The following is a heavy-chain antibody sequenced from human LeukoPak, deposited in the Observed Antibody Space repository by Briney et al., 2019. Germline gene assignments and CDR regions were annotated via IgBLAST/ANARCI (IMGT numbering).Heavy chain of an antibody. J-gene: IGHJ3*01. V-gene: IGHV3-30*18. CDR2: ISYHGTNK. Sequence: GRSLRLSCAASGFTFSTYGVHWVRQAPGKGLEWVAAISYHGTNKYYSDSVKGRFTISRDNSENTLYLQMNSLRPEDTAVYYCVKQRVYQGPDAFDVWGQGTMVTVSS. CDR3: VKQRVYQGPDAFDV. D-gene: IGHD6-13*01. CDR1: GFTFSTYG.